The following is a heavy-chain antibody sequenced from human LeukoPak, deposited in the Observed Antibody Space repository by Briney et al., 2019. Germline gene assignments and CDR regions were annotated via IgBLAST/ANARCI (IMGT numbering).Heavy chain of an antibody. CDR1: GGSISSYY. Sequence: PSETLSLTCTVSGGSISSYYWSWLRQPPGKGLEWIGYIYYSGSTNYNPSLKSRVTISVDTSKNQFSLKLSSVTAADTAVYYCARDGGYCSGGSCYSDAFDIWGQGTMVTVSS. CDR2: IYYSGST. CDR3: ARDGGYCSGGSCYSDAFDI. V-gene: IGHV4-59*01. D-gene: IGHD2-15*01. J-gene: IGHJ3*02.